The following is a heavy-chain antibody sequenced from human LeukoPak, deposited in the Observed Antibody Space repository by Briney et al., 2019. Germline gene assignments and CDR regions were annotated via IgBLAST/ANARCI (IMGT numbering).Heavy chain of an antibody. CDR3: ARSARGDGYNPYYFDQ. D-gene: IGHD5-24*01. Sequence: GRSLRLSCAGSGFTFSSYGMHWVRQAPGKGLEWVAVISYDGSNKYYADSVKGRFTISRDNSKNMVYLQMNSLRAEDTAVYYCARSARGDGYNPYYFDQWGQGALVTVSS. J-gene: IGHJ4*02. CDR2: ISYDGSNK. CDR1: GFTFSSYG. V-gene: IGHV3-30*03.